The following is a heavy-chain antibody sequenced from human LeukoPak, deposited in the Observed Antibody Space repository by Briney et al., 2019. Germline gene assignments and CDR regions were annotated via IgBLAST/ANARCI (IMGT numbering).Heavy chain of an antibody. Sequence: SETLSLTCTVSGGSISSSSYYWGWIRQPPGKGLERIGSIYYSGSTYYNPSLKSRVTISVDTSKNQFSLKLSSVTAADTAVYYCVRGPGEYYYYMDVWGKGTTVTVSS. V-gene: IGHV4-39*07. D-gene: IGHD7-27*01. J-gene: IGHJ6*03. CDR1: GGSISSSSYY. CDR3: VRGPGEYYYYMDV. CDR2: IYYSGST.